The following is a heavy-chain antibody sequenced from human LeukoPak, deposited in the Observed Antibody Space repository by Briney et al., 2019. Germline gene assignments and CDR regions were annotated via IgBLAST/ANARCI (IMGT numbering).Heavy chain of an antibody. CDR3: ASLYSSVAY. D-gene: IGHD6-25*01. CDR2: IFPGDSDT. CDR1: GYMFTRYW. Sequence: GESLKISCKGSGYMFTRYWIGWARQMPGKGLEWIGSIFPGDSDTKYSPSFQGQVTISVDKSINTAYLQWSSLKASDTAMYYCASLYSSVAYWGQGTLVTVSS. V-gene: IGHV5-51*01. J-gene: IGHJ4*02.